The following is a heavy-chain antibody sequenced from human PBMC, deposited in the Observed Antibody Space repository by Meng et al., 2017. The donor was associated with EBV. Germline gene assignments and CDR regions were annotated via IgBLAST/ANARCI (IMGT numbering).Heavy chain of an antibody. V-gene: IGHV3-15*01. CDR1: GCTFSNAW. J-gene: IGHJ4*02. CDR2: IKSKTDGGTT. CDR3: TTDRGWGNTVAKSVNY. Sequence: EVQLVESGGGLVKPGGSLRLSGAACGCTFSNAWMSWVRQAPGKGLEWVGRIKSKTDGGTTDYAAPVKGRFTISRDDSKNTLYLQMNSLKTEDTAVYYCTTDRGWGNTVAKSVNYWGQGTLVTVSS. D-gene: IGHD5-12*01.